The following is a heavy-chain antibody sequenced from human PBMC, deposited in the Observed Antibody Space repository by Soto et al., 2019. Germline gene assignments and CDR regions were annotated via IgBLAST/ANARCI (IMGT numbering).Heavy chain of an antibody. CDR2: IYYSGST. Sequence: PSETLSLTCTVSGGSVSSGSYYWSWIRQPPGKGLEWIGYIYYSGSTNYNPSLKSRVTISVDTSKNQFSLKLSSVTAADTAVYYCARDGIGGDTAMSGGSFYYYGMDVWGQGTTVTVSS. CDR3: ARDGIGGDTAMSGGSFYYYGMDV. CDR1: GGSVSSGSYY. D-gene: IGHD5-18*01. J-gene: IGHJ6*02. V-gene: IGHV4-61*01.